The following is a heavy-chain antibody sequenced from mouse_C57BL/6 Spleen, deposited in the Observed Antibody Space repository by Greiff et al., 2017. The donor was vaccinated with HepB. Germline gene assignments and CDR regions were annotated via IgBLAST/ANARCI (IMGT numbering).Heavy chain of an antibody. D-gene: IGHD2-5*01. CDR2: IRNKANGYTT. Sequence: EVQGVESGGGLVQPGASLRLSCAASGFTFTDYYMSWVRQPPGKAPEWLALIRNKANGYTTEYNASVKGRFTISRDNSQNSLYLQMNTLRAEDSATYYSVEGGYYSNSFDYWGQGTTLTVSS. CDR3: VEGGYYSNSFDY. J-gene: IGHJ2*01. CDR1: GFTFTDYY. V-gene: IGHV7-4*01.